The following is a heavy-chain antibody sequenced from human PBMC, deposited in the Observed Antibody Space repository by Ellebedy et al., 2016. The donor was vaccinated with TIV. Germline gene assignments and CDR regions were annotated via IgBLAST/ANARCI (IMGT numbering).Heavy chain of an antibody. J-gene: IGHJ4*02. CDR3: ARERLVGATSLDY. Sequence: GESLKISCAASGFTFDDYAMHWVRQAPGKGLEWVSLISGSGTRTYYADSVKGRFTISRDYSKDSLYLQMNSLRTEDSALYYCARERLVGATSLDYWGQGTLVTVSS. D-gene: IGHD1-26*01. V-gene: IGHV3-43*02. CDR2: ISGSGTRT. CDR1: GFTFDDYA.